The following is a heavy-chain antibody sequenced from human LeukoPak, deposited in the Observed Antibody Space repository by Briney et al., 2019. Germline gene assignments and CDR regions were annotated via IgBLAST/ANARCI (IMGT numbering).Heavy chain of an antibody. D-gene: IGHD3/OR15-3a*01. CDR2: IYHTGYT. Sequence: SETLSLTCNVSGYSIGSGYFWGWIRQPPGKGLDWIGNIYHTGYTDYNPSLKSRVTISLDTSKNQFSLKLSSVTAADTAVYYCARQTGSGLFILPGGQGTLVTVSS. V-gene: IGHV4-38-2*02. CDR3: ARQTGSGLFILP. CDR1: GYSIGSGYF. J-gene: IGHJ4*02.